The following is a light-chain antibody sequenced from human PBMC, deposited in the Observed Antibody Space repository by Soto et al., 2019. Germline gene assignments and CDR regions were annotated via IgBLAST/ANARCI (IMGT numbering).Light chain of an antibody. CDR3: QQYISYPYT. CDR2: DAS. Sequence: DIQMTQFPSTLSASVGDRVTITCRASQTTNTWLAWYQQKPGTAPKLLIYDASSLEGGVQSRFSASGSATEFTLTISSLQPDDLSTYYCQQYISYPYTFGQGTKVEIK. CDR1: QTTNTW. J-gene: IGKJ2*01. V-gene: IGKV1-5*01.